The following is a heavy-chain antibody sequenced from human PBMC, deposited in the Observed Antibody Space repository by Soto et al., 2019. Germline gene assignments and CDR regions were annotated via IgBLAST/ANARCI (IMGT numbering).Heavy chain of an antibody. D-gene: IGHD3-10*01. J-gene: IGHJ4*02. V-gene: IGHV3-30*18. CDR1: GFTFSSYG. CDR3: AKDNVRIDYYGSGSYYSGDY. CDR2: ISYDGSNK. Sequence: GGSLRLSCAASGFTFSSYGMHWVRQAPGKGLEWVAVISYDGSNKYYADSVKGRFTISRDNSKNTLYLQMNSLRAEDTAVYYCAKDNVRIDYYGSGSYYSGDYWGQGTLVTVSS.